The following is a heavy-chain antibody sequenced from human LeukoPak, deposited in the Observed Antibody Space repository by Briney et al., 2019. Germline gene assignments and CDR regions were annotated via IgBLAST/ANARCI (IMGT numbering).Heavy chain of an antibody. J-gene: IGHJ4*02. D-gene: IGHD1-26*01. V-gene: IGHV1-2*02. CDR3: ARGLGSGSYHFDY. Sequence: ASVKVSCKGSGYTFTSYYIHWVGQAPGQGLAGMGSSNPNSGGANYAQKFRGRVPMTRDTSISTAYMELRTLTSDDTAVYYCARGLGSGSYHFDYWGQGALVTVSS. CDR2: SNPNSGGA. CDR1: GYTFTSYY.